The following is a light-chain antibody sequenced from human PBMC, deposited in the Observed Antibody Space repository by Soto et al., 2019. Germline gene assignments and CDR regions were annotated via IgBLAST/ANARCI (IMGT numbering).Light chain of an antibody. CDR3: QQYGSSPWT. Sequence: EIVLTQSPGTLSLSPGERATLSCRASQSVGSNFLAWYQQKAGQAPRLLVYGASRRATGIPDRFSGSGSGTDFTLTVNRLEPEDFAVYYCQQYGSSPWTFGQGTKVEIK. V-gene: IGKV3-20*01. CDR1: QSVGSNF. CDR2: GAS. J-gene: IGKJ1*01.